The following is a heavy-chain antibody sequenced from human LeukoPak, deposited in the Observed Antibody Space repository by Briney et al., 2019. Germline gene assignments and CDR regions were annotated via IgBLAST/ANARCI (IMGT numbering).Heavy chain of an antibody. J-gene: IGHJ4*02. V-gene: IGHV1-69-2*01. CDR1: GYTFTYYY. CDR2: VDPEDGET. Sequence: GASVKISCKVSGYTFTYYYMHWVQQAPGKGLEWMGLVDPEDGETIYAEKFQGRVTITADTSTDTAYMELSSLRSEDTAVYYCATERRRYYDSSGYSAGFDYWGQRTLVTVSS. CDR3: ATERRRYYDSSGYSAGFDY. D-gene: IGHD3-22*01.